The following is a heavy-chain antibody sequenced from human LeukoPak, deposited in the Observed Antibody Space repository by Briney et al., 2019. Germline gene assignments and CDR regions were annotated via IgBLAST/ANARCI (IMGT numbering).Heavy chain of an antibody. CDR3: GKLHTYYYDSSGYYPPTFDY. CDR1: GFTFSSYA. Sequence: GGSLRLSCAASGFTFSSYAMSWVRQAPGKGLEWVSAISGSGGSTYYADSVKGRFTISRDNSKNTLYLQMNSLRAEDTAVYYCGKLHTYYYDSSGYYPPTFDYWGQGTLVTVSS. V-gene: IGHV3-23*01. D-gene: IGHD3-22*01. J-gene: IGHJ4*02. CDR2: ISGSGGST.